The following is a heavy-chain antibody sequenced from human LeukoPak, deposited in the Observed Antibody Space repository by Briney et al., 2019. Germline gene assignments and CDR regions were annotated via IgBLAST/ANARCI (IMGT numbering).Heavy chain of an antibody. V-gene: IGHV4-59*01. CDR3: VRDNWYDSGNTWHYYGMDV. J-gene: IGHJ6*02. Sequence: SETQSLTCTVSGGSINNYYWSWIRQPPGEGLEWIGYIDDSGTTKYSASLRSRVTMSVASSKNQFPLKLVSVTAADTAIYYCVRDNWYDSGNTWHYYGMDVWGQGTTVTVSS. CDR2: IDDSGTT. CDR1: GGSINNYY. D-gene: IGHD6-19*01.